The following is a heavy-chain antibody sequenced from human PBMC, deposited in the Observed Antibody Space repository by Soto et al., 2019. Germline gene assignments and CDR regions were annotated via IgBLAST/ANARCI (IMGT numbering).Heavy chain of an antibody. J-gene: IGHJ6*02. CDR1: GGSISSSSYY. D-gene: IGHD3-10*01. V-gene: IGHV4-39*02. CDR2: IYYSGST. Sequence: SETLSLTCTVSGGSISSSSYYWGWIRQPPGKGLEWIGSIYYSGSTYYNPSLKSRVTISVDTSKNQFSLKLSSVTAADTAVYYCAREYGSGSYFYYYYGMDVWGQGTTVTVSS. CDR3: AREYGSGSYFYYYYGMDV.